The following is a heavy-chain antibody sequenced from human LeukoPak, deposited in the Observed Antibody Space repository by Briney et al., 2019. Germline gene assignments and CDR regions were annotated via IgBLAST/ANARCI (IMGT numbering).Heavy chain of an antibody. Sequence: GGSLRPSCAASGFTFSSYSMNWVRQAPGKGLEWVSSISSSSSYIYYADSVKGRFTISRDNAKNSLYLQMNSLRAEDTAVYYCARDLGLGLAVAGIPPGFDYWGQGTLVTVSS. V-gene: IGHV3-21*01. CDR3: ARDLGLGLAVAGIPPGFDY. CDR1: GFTFSSYS. J-gene: IGHJ4*02. CDR2: ISSSSSYI. D-gene: IGHD6-19*01.